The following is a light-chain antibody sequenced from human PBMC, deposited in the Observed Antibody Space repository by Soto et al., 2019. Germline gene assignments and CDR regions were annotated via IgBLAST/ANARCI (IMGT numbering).Light chain of an antibody. CDR2: AAS. J-gene: IGKJ3*01. Sequence: DIQMTQSPSSLSASVGDRVTITCRASQNIRNYLNWYQQRPGKTPNLLVYAASNLRGGVPSRFSGSGSGTVFTLTINSLQPEDFATYYCQQVNSYPFTFGPGTRVDIK. CDR3: QQVNSYPFT. V-gene: IGKV1-39*01. CDR1: QNIRNY.